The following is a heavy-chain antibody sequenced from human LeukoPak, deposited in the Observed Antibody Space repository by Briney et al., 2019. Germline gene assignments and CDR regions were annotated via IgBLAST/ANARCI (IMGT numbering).Heavy chain of an antibody. J-gene: IGHJ6*04. V-gene: IGHV3-23*01. CDR3: VKAENIVATIWFGMDV. CDR1: GFTFSSYA. Sequence: GGSLRLSCAASGFTFSSYAMSWVRQAPGKGLEWVSAISGSGGSTYYADSVKGRFTISRDNSKNTLYLQMNSLRAEDTAVYYCVKAENIVATIWFGMDVWGKGTTVTVSS. CDR2: ISGSGGST. D-gene: IGHD5-12*01.